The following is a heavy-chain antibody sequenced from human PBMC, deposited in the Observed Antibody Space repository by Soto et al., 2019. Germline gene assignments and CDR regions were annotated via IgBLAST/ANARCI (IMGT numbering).Heavy chain of an antibody. CDR3: ARDYSLTGATIEHDY. CDR1: GYTFTNYG. CDR2: ISTYNGNT. Sequence: QVQLVQSGAEVKKPGASVKVSCKASGYTFTNYGISWVRQAPGQGLEWMGWISTYNGNTNYAQKLQGRVTTTTDHSPNTAYMELRSLGSDDTAVYYCARDYSLTGATIEHDYWGQGTLVTVSS. D-gene: IGHD1-26*01. V-gene: IGHV1-18*01. J-gene: IGHJ4*02.